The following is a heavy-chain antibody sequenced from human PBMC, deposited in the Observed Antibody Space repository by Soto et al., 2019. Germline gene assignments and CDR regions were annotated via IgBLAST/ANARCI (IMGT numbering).Heavy chain of an antibody. D-gene: IGHD4-17*01. V-gene: IGHV4-39*01. J-gene: IGHJ4*02. CDR3: ATLTDYGDYLHY. CDR1: GGSISSSGYY. CDR2: IYYTGST. Sequence: SETLSLTCTVSGGSISSSGYYWGWLRQPPVKGLEWIGSIYYTGSTYYNPSLKSRLTISVDTSKNQFSLKLSSVTAADTAVYYCATLTDYGDYLHYWGQGALVPGSS.